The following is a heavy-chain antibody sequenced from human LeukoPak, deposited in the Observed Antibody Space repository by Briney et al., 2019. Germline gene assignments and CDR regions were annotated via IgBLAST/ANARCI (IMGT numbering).Heavy chain of an antibody. CDR1: GGTFSSYA. CDR2: IIPIFGTA. CDR3: ARMDTGGSSSPNWIDP. D-gene: IGHD2-8*02. Sequence: SVKVSCKASGGTFSSYAISWVRQAPGQGLEWMGGIIPIFGTANYAQKFQGRVTITADESTSTAYMELSSLKSDDTAVYYCARMDTGGSSSPNWIDPWGQGTLVTVSS. V-gene: IGHV1-69*13. J-gene: IGHJ5*02.